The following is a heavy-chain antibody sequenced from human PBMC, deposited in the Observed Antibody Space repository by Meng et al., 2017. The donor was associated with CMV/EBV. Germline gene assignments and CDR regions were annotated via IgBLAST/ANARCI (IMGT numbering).Heavy chain of an antibody. V-gene: IGHV3-20*04. CDR1: GLTFDDYG. CDR2: INWNGGST. Sequence: CAASGLTFDDYGMSWVRQAPGKGLEWVSGINWNGGSTGYADSVKGRFTISRDNAKNSLYLQMNSLRAEDTALYYCARDPIAAAGIGDYWGQGTLVTVSS. D-gene: IGHD6-13*01. CDR3: ARDPIAAAGIGDY. J-gene: IGHJ4*02.